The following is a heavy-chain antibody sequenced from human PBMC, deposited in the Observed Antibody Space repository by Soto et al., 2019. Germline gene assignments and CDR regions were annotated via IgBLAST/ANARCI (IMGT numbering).Heavy chain of an antibody. CDR1: GFIFSRYW. V-gene: IGHV3-74*01. Sequence: EVQLVESGGGLVQPGESLRLSWAASGFIFSRYWMHWVRQGPGKGLVWVARITNDGRSTGYADSVKGRFTISRDNAKNTLYLQINSLRAEDTAVYYCARDGDGDYPVDYWGQGTLVTVSS. CDR2: ITNDGRST. J-gene: IGHJ4*02. D-gene: IGHD4-17*01. CDR3: ARDGDGDYPVDY.